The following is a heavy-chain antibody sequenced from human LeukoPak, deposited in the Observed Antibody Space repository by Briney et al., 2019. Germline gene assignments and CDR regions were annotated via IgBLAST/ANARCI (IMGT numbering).Heavy chain of an antibody. Sequence: GGSLRLSCAASGFTFSSYWMSWVRQAQGKGLEWVANIKQDGSEKYYVDSVKGRFTISRDNAKNSLYLQMNSLRAEDTAVYYCARGQTNYYYYYMDVWGKGTTVTVSS. D-gene: IGHD1-14*01. CDR3: ARGQTNYYYYYMDV. J-gene: IGHJ6*03. CDR2: IKQDGSEK. CDR1: GFTFSSYW. V-gene: IGHV3-7*01.